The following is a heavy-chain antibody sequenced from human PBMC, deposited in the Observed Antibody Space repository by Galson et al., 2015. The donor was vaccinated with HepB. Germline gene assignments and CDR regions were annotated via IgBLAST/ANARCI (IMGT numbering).Heavy chain of an antibody. V-gene: IGHV3-23*01. Sequence: SLRLSCAATGFSFSSYAMSWVRQAPGKGLEWVSVVTSRGGTAFYADAVKGRFIISRDNSKSTLTLQMSSLRVEDTAVYYCAKGSVAGTTGDIDFFHMDAWGNGTTVTVSS. CDR1: GFSFSSYA. CDR3: AKGSVAGTTGDIDFFHMDA. CDR2: VTSRGGTA. J-gene: IGHJ6*03. D-gene: IGHD6-19*01.